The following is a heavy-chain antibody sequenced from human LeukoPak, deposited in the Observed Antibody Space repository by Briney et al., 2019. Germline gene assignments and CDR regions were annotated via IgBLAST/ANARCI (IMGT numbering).Heavy chain of an antibody. J-gene: IGHJ3*02. D-gene: IGHD5-18*01. V-gene: IGHV4-34*01. Sequence: SETLSLTCAVYGGSFSGYYWSWIRQPPGKGLEWIGEINHSGSTNYNPSLKSRVTISVDTSKNQFSLKLSSVTAADTAVYYCARVGYSYGSSFDIWGQGTMVTVSS. CDR1: GGSFSGYY. CDR3: ARVGYSYGSSFDI. CDR2: INHSGST.